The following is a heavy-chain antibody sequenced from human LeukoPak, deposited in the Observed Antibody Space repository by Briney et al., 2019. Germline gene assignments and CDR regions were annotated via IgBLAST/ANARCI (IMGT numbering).Heavy chain of an antibody. D-gene: IGHD1-14*01. V-gene: IGHV3-15*01. CDR3: TPVPGDMYYFDY. Sequence: AGSLRLSCAVSGFTFSNAWMSWVRQAQGKGLGWVGRIKSKTDGGTTDYAAPVKGRFTISRDDSKNTLYLQMNSLKTEDTAVYCCTPVPGDMYYFDYWGQGTLVTVSS. CDR1: GFTFSNAW. J-gene: IGHJ4*02. CDR2: IKSKTDGGTT.